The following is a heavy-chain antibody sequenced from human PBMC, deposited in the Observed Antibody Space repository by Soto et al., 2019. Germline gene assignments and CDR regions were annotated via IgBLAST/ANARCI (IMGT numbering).Heavy chain of an antibody. CDR2: IYYSGST. D-gene: IGHD2-15*01. CDR1: GGSISSSSYY. V-gene: IGHV4-39*01. J-gene: IGHJ4*02. CDR3: ARHVGLIVVVVAATPYFDY. Sequence: SETLSLTCTVSGGSISSSSYYWGWIRQPPGKGLEWIGSIYYSGSTYYNPSLKSRVTISVDTSKNQFSLKLSSVTAADTAVYYCARHVGLIVVVVAATPYFDYWGQGTLVTVSS.